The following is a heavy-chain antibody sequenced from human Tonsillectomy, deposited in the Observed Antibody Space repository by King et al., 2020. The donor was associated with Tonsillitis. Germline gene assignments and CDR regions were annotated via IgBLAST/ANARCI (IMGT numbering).Heavy chain of an antibody. V-gene: IGHV4-59*01. CDR2: IYYSGST. CDR3: ARDMVLVAWGDAFDI. Sequence: WSWIRQPPGKGLEWIGYIYYSGSTNYNPSLKSRVTISVDTSKNQFSLKLSSVTAADTAVYYCARDMVLVAWGDAFDIWGIGTMVTVSS. J-gene: IGHJ3*02. D-gene: IGHD5-12*01.